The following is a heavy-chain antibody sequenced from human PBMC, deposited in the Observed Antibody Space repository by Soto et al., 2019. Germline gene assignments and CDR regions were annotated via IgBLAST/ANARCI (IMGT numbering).Heavy chain of an antibody. D-gene: IGHD2-2*01. V-gene: IGHV3-23*01. Sequence: PGGSLRLSCAASGFTFSSYAMSWVRQAPGKGLEWVSAISGSGGSTYYADSVKGRFTISRDNSKNTLYLQMNSLRAEDTAVYYCAKTSTRFPYHYYGMDVWGQGTTVTVSS. J-gene: IGHJ6*02. CDR1: GFTFSSYA. CDR3: AKTSTRFPYHYYGMDV. CDR2: ISGSGGST.